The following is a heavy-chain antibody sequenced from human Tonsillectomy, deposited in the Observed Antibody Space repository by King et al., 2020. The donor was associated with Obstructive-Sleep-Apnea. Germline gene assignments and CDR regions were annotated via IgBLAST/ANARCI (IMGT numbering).Heavy chain of an antibody. J-gene: IGHJ5*02. CDR2: MNPNRGNT. V-gene: IGHV1-8*01. CDR1: GYTFTSYD. Sequence: QLVQSGAEVKKPGASVKVSCKASGYTFTSYDINWVRQATGQGLEWMGWMNPNRGNTGYAQKFQGRVTMTRTPSISTAYMELSSLRSEDTAVYYCARGMVRGAAFDPWGQGTLVTVSS. D-gene: IGHD3-10*01. CDR3: ARGMVRGAAFDP.